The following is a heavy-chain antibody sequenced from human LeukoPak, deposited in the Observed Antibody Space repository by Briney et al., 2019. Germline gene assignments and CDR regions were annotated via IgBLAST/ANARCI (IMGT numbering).Heavy chain of an antibody. Sequence: PGGSLRLSCAASGFTFSSNAMHWVRQAPGKGLEWIGSIYYSGSTYYNPSPKSRVTISVDTSKNQFSLKLSSVTAADTAVYYCARGDDLWFGELLTVWGQGTLVTVSS. CDR3: ARGDDLWFGELLTV. V-gene: IGHV4-39*07. CDR2: IYYSGST. CDR1: GFTFSSNAM. J-gene: IGHJ3*01. D-gene: IGHD3-10*01.